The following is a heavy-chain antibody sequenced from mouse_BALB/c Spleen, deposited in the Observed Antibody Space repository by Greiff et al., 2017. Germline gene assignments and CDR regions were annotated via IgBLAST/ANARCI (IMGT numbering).Heavy chain of an antibody. J-gene: IGHJ2*01. D-gene: IGHD1-1*01. V-gene: IGHV5-6*01. CDR2: ISSGGSYT. Sequence: EVKLMESGGDLVKPGGSLKLSCAASGFTFSSYGMSWVRQTPDKRLEWVATISSGGSYTYYPDSVKGRFTISRDNAKNTLYLQMSSLKSEDTAMYYCAVYYGSSYVSFDYWGQGTTLTVSS. CDR3: AVYYGSSYVSFDY. CDR1: GFTFSSYG.